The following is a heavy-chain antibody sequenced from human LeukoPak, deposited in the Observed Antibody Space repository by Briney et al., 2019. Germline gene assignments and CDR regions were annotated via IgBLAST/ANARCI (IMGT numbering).Heavy chain of an antibody. V-gene: IGHV1-18*01. CDR3: ARDGSGSYDNWFDP. D-gene: IGHD3-10*01. CDR1: GYTFTSYG. Sequence: APVKVSCKASGYTFTSYGINWVRQAPGQGLEWMGWISAYNGNTKYAQKFQGRVTMTTDTSTSTAYMELRSLRSDDTAVYYCARDGSGSYDNWFDPWGQGTLVTVSS. CDR2: ISAYNGNT. J-gene: IGHJ5*02.